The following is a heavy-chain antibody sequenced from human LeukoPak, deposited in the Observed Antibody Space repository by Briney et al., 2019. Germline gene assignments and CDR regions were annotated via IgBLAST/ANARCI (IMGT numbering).Heavy chain of an antibody. D-gene: IGHD6-19*01. Sequence: SETLSLTCAVSGYSISSGYYWGWIRQPPGKGLEWIGSIYQSGSTYYNPSLKSRVTISVDTSKNHFSLKLSSVTAADTAVYYCARDAAGTLSFDYWGQGTLVTVSS. J-gene: IGHJ4*02. CDR1: GYSISSGYY. V-gene: IGHV4-38-2*02. CDR2: IYQSGST. CDR3: ARDAAGTLSFDY.